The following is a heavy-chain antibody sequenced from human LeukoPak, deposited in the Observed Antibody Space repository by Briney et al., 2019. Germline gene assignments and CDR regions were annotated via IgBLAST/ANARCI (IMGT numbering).Heavy chain of an antibody. V-gene: IGHV3-66*01. D-gene: IGHD3-10*01. CDR3: AKDNKLLWFGELFPDYFDY. Sequence: GGSLRLSCAASGFTVTTNYMTWVRQAPGKGLEWVSIIYSGGYTDYADSVKGRFTISRDNSKNTLDLQMNSLRAEDTAVYYCAKDNKLLWFGELFPDYFDYWGQGTLVTVSS. CDR1: GFTVTTNY. J-gene: IGHJ4*02. CDR2: IYSGGYT.